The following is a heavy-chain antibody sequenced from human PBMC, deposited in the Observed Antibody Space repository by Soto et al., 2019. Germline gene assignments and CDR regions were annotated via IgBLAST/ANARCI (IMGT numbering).Heavy chain of an antibody. CDR1: GGSISSDY. CDR3: ARAWHYGSGIFWFDP. V-gene: IGHV4-59*08. Sequence: SETLSLTCTVSGGSISSDYWSWILQPPGKGLEWIGYIYYSGSTNYNPSLKSRVTISVDTSKNQFSLKLSSVTAADTAVYYCARAWHYGSGIFWFDPWGQGTLVTSPQ. D-gene: IGHD3-10*01. CDR2: IYYSGST. J-gene: IGHJ5*02.